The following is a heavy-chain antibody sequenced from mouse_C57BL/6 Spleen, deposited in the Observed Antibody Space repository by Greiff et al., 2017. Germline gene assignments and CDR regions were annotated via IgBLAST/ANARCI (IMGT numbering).Heavy chain of an antibody. D-gene: IGHD1-1*01. J-gene: IGHJ1*03. CDR2: IHPSDSDT. Sequence: VQLQQPGAELVKPGASVKVSCKASGYTFTSYWMHWVKQRPGQGLEWIGRIHPSDSDTNYNQKFKGKATLTVDKSSSTAYMQLSSLTSEDSAVYYCAMGEYYYGSMYFDVWGTGTTVTVSS. V-gene: IGHV1-74*01. CDR3: AMGEYYYGSMYFDV. CDR1: GYTFTSYW.